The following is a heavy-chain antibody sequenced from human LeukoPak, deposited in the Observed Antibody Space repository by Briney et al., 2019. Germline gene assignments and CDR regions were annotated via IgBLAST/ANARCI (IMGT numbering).Heavy chain of an antibody. Sequence: SETLSLTCAVYGGSFSGYYWSWLRQPPGKGLEWIGEINHSGSTNYNPSLKSRVTISVDTSKNQFSPKLSSVTAADTAVYYCARDMGYSYGSFDYWGQGTLVTVSS. V-gene: IGHV4-34*01. D-gene: IGHD5-18*01. CDR2: INHSGST. J-gene: IGHJ4*02. CDR3: ARDMGYSYGSFDY. CDR1: GGSFSGYY.